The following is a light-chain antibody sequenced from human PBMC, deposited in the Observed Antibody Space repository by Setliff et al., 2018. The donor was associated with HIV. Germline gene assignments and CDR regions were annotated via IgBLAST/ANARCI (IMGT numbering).Light chain of an antibody. CDR3: SSYSSSSTLV. Sequence: QSVLTQSPSVSGAPGQRVAISCTGSSSNIGAGSDVHWYQQLPGTAPKLLIYGNNNRPAGVPDRFSGSKSGTSASLAITGLQAEDEADYYCSSYSSSSTLVFGGGTKVTVL. CDR2: GNN. V-gene: IGLV1-40*01. J-gene: IGLJ2*01. CDR1: SSNIGAGSD.